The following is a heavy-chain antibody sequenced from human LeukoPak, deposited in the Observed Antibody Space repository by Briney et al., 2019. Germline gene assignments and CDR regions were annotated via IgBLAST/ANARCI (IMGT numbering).Heavy chain of an antibody. Sequence: GGSLRLSCEGSGFTFSYSTIWVRQAPGKGLEWVSSIRGDSTETRHADSLMGRFTISRDNAKKSLYLQMNSLRAEDTAVYYCARGHFGVVLDYWGQGTLVTVSS. V-gene: IGHV3-21*01. J-gene: IGHJ4*02. CDR2: IRGDSTET. CDR3: ARGHFGVVLDY. CDR1: GFTFSYS. D-gene: IGHD3-3*01.